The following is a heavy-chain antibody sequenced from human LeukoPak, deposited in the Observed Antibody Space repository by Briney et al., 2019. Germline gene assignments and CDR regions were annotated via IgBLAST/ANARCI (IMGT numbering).Heavy chain of an antibody. Sequence: ASVKVSCKASGHTFTSYGISWVRQAPGQGLEWMGGIIPIFGTANYAQKFQGRVTITADESTSTAYMELSSLRSEDTAVYYCALASGSYSYYYYGMDVWGQGTTVTGSS. D-gene: IGHD1-26*01. CDR2: IIPIFGTA. CDR3: ALASGSYSYYYYGMDV. CDR1: GHTFTSYG. V-gene: IGHV1-69*13. J-gene: IGHJ6*02.